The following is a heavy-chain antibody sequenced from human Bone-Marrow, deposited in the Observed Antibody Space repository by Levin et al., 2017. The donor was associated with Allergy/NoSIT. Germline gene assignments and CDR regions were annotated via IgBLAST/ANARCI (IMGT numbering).Heavy chain of an antibody. D-gene: IGHD3-3*01. Sequence: PGGSLRLSCAASGFAFSRFWMAWVRHFPGKGLEWVASIKPDGTEKFYVDSVRGRFTVSRDNANNSLSLQMNSLRVEDTAIYYCSRDFGTDSPHVRWGQGTLVTVSS. V-gene: IGHV3-7*01. CDR3: SRDFGTDSPHVR. CDR1: GFAFSRFW. J-gene: IGHJ4*02. CDR2: IKPDGTEK.